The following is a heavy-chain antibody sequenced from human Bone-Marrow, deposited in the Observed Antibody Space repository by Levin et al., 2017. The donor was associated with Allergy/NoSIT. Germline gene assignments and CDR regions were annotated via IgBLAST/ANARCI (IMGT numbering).Heavy chain of an antibody. CDR1: GGAISSAGYY. V-gene: IGHV4-31*03. CDR2: IYYSGDA. J-gene: IGHJ6*03. Sequence: PSETLSLTCTVSGGAISSAGYYWTWIRQPPGKGLEWIGYIYYSGDASYSPSLKSRVTISVDTSRNRFSLNLMSVTAAETAVYYCARLFLHDDFWSGYYNYYYMDVWGKGTTVTVSS. D-gene: IGHD3-3*01. CDR3: ARLFLHDDFWSGYYNYYYMDV.